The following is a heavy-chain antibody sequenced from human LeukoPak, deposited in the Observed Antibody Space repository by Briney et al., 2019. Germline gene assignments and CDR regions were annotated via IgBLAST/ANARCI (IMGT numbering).Heavy chain of an antibody. D-gene: IGHD3-10*01. CDR2: IIPIFGTA. Sequence: ASVKVSCKASGYTFTNYGISWVRQAPGQGLEWMGGIIPIFGTANYAQKFQGRVTITADESTSTAYMELSSLRSEDTAVYYCARALWFGETIDAFDIWGQGTMVTVSS. CDR3: ARALWFGETIDAFDI. CDR1: GYTFTNYG. J-gene: IGHJ3*02. V-gene: IGHV1-69*13.